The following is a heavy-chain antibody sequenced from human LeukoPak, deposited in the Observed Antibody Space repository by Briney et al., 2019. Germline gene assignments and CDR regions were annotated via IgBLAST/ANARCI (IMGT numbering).Heavy chain of an antibody. CDR2: ISAYNGNT. CDR1: GYTFTSYG. J-gene: IGHJ6*03. Sequence: ASVKVSCKASGYTFTSYGISWVRQAPGQGLEWMGWISAYNGNTNYAEKLQGRVTMTTDTSTSTAYMELSSLRSEDTAVYYCARLYYYGSGSYYKLRHYYMDVWGKGTTVTVSS. D-gene: IGHD3-10*01. V-gene: IGHV1-18*01. CDR3: ARLYYYGSGSYYKLRHYYMDV.